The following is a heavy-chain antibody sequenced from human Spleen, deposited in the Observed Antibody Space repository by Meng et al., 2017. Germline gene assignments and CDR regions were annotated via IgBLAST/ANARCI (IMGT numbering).Heavy chain of an antibody. J-gene: IGHJ2*01. CDR3: AKAGSSGWYRTYWYFDL. CDR1: GFTFDDYA. D-gene: IGHD6-19*01. V-gene: IGHV3-9*01. CDR2: IRWNSGSI. Sequence: GGSLRLSCAASGFTFDDYAMHWVRQAPGKGLEWVSGIRWNSGSIGYADSVKGRFTISRDNAKNSLYLQMNSLRAEDTALYYCAKAGSSGWYRTYWYFDLWGRGTLVTVSS.